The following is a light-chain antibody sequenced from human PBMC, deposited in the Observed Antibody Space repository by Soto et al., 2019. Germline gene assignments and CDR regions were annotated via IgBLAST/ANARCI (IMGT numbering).Light chain of an antibody. Sequence: ENALTPAPGTLSFSPAISAPVSQGASQIVRSSYLAWYQQKPGQAPGLLIYCASSRSTGIPARFSGSGSGTEYTLTISRLEPEDFAVYYCQQHGSSPTWKFGQGTRLDIK. J-gene: IGKJ1*01. CDR3: QQHGSSPTWK. V-gene: IGKV3-20*01. CDR2: CAS. CDR1: QIVRSSY.